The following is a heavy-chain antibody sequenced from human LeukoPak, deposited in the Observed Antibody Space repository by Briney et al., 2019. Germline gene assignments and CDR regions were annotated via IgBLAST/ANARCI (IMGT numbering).Heavy chain of an antibody. Sequence: ASVKVSCRTSGYSFTTYSIHRVRQAPGQGLEWMGIINPKGDITTYAQRFQGRVTMTSDTSTATVYMELSGLRSEDTAIYYCARKWSSRDWFDPWGQGTLLTVSS. CDR1: GYSFTTYS. V-gene: IGHV1-46*01. J-gene: IGHJ5*02. D-gene: IGHD2-8*01. CDR3: ARKWSSRDWFDP. CDR2: INPKGDIT.